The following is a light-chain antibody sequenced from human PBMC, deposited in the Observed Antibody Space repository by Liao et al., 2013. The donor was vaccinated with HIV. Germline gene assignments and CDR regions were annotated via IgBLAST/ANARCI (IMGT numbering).Light chain of an antibody. Sequence: SYDLTQPPSVSVSPGQTATISCSGQNLGDKHASWYQQKPGQSPVLVIYQDVKRPSGIPERFSGSNSGDTATLTISGTQAADEADYYCQAWDXGTALYTFGTGTKVTVL. CDR1: NLGDKH. CDR2: QDV. V-gene: IGLV3-1*01. J-gene: IGLJ1*01. CDR3: QAWDXGTALYT.